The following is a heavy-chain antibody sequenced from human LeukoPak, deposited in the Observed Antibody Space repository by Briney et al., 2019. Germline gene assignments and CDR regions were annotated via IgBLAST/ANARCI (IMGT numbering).Heavy chain of an antibody. CDR1: GGSISRTNW. J-gene: IGHJ4*02. V-gene: IGHV4-4*02. Sequence: PSETLSLTCDVSGGSISRTNWWSWVRQSPRQGLEWIGEISLSGRTNYNPSLQSRVTMSLDESKNQLSLDLASVTAADTAVYYCSRESGAFSPFGYWGQGTLVTVHS. CDR2: ISLSGRT. D-gene: IGHD1-26*01. CDR3: SRESGAFSPFGY.